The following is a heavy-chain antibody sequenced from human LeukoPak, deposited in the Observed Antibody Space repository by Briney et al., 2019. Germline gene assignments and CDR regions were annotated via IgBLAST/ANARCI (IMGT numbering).Heavy chain of an antibody. CDR1: GGTFSIYA. J-gene: IGHJ4*02. V-gene: IGHV1-69*13. Sequence: ASVKVSCKASGGTFSIYAISWVRQAPGQGLEWMGGIIPIFGTANYAQKFQGRVTITADESTSTAYMELSSLRSEDTAVYYCARVGCSSTSCYGEFDYWGQGTLVTVSS. D-gene: IGHD2-2*01. CDR3: ARVGCSSTSCYGEFDY. CDR2: IIPIFGTA.